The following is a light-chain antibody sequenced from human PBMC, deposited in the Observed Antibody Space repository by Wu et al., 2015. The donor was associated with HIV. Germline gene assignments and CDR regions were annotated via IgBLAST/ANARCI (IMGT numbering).Light chain of an antibody. Sequence: EVVLTQSPVTLSLSPGERVTLSCRASQSVAKRYLAWYQQKPGQAPRLLIYGVSTRATGIPDRFSGSGSGTDFALTISRLEPEDFAVYYCQQYGSLYSFGQGTK. CDR1: QSVAKRY. J-gene: IGKJ2*03. CDR3: QQYGSLYS. CDR2: GVS. V-gene: IGKV3-20*01.